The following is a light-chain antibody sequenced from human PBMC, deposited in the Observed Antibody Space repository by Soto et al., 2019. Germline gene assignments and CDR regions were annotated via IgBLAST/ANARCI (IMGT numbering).Light chain of an antibody. Sequence: DIKLTQSPSFLSASVGDRVTITCRASQAMSSSLAWYQQKPAQAPKLLIYASSTLQSGVPSRFSGSGSGTEFTLTISSLQPEDFATYYCQQLNPFSRTFGPGTKLEI. CDR3: QQLNPFSRT. J-gene: IGKJ2*01. CDR2: ASS. CDR1: QAMSSS. V-gene: IGKV1-9*01.